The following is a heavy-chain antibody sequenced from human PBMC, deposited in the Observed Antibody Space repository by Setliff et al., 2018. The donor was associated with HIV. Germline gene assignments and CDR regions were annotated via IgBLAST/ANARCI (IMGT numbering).Heavy chain of an antibody. CDR1: GDSISSDTFY. V-gene: IGHV4-61*02. CDR2: IYTSGTSTSGST. D-gene: IGHD3-22*01. J-gene: IGHJ4*02. CDR3: ARDSGYYDSSGYYSYSHYFDY. Sequence: SETLSLTCTVSGDSISSDTFYWSWVRQPAGRGLEWIGRIYTSGTSTSGSTKYNPSLQSRVTISVDTSKNQFSLKLSSVTAADTAVYYCARDSGYYDSSGYYSYSHYFDYWGQGTLVTVSS.